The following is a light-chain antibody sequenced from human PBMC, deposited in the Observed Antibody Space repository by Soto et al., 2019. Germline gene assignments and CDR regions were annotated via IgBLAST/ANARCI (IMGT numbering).Light chain of an antibody. Sequence: IVFTQSPVTLSLSPGERATLSCRASQSITNNYLAWYQQKPGRAHRLLIYDTSNRATGVPARFSGSGSGTDFTLTISSLQSEDFAVYYCQQYNNWPWTFGQGTKVDIK. CDR2: DTS. J-gene: IGKJ1*01. V-gene: IGKV3D-15*01. CDR3: QQYNNWPWT. CDR1: QSITNN.